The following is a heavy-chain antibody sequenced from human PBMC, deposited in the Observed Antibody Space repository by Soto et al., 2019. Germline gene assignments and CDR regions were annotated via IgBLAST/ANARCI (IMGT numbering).Heavy chain of an antibody. CDR2: ISYDGSNK. J-gene: IGHJ5*02. CDR1: GFTFSSYG. Sequence: QVQLVESGGGVVQPGRSPRLSCAASGFTFSSYGMHWVRQAPGKGLEWVAVISYDGSNKYYADSVKGRFTISRDNSKNTLYLQMNSLRAEDTAVYYCAKWSSSSELSFHWFDPWGQGTLVTVSS. V-gene: IGHV3-30*18. CDR3: AKWSSSSELSFHWFDP. D-gene: IGHD6-6*01.